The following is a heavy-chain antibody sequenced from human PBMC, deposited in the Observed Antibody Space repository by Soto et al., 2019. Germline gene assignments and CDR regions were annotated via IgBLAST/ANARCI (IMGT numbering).Heavy chain of an antibody. CDR2: IRSSSSAI. CDR1: GFTLSSYE. J-gene: IGHJ4*02. D-gene: IGHD3-10*02. CDR3: HRVKNKDYVQAKDN. V-gene: IGHV3-48*03. Sequence: GGTLRLSCAASGFTLSSYEMSWVRHALGKELEWVSYIRSSSSAIYYADCVKGRFTISRDNAKNSLYLQMSTLRAEDTAVYYFHRVKNKDYVQAKDNWGQGTRVTVAS.